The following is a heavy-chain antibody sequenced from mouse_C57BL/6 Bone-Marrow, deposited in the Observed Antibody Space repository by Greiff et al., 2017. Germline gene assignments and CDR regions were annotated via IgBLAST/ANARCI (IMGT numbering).Heavy chain of an antibody. Sequence: VKLMESGPGLVQPSQSLSITCTVSGFSLTSYGVHWVRQSPGKGLEWLGVIWSGGSTDYNAAFISRLSISKDNSKSQVFFKMNSLQADDTAIYYCARKDLDVWGTGTTVTVSS. CDR3: ARKDLDV. CDR1: GFSLTSYG. V-gene: IGHV2-2*01. CDR2: IWSGGST. J-gene: IGHJ1*03.